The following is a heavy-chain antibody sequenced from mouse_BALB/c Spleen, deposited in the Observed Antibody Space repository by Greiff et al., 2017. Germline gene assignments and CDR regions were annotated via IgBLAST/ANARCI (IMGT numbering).Heavy chain of an antibody. CDR1: GFTFSSYT. CDR3: ARQDRLYYFDD. V-gene: IGHV5-12-2*01. J-gene: IGHJ2*01. Sequence: EVQLVESGGGLVQPGGSLKLSCAASGFTFSSYTMSWVRQTPEKRLEWVAYISNGGGSTYYPDTVKGRFTISRDNAKNTLYLQMSSLKSEDTAMYYCARQDRLYYFDDWGQGTTLTVSS. CDR2: ISNGGGST. D-gene: IGHD2-14*01.